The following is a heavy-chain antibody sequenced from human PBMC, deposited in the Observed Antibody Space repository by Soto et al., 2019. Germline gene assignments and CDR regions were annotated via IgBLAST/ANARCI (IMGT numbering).Heavy chain of an antibody. J-gene: IGHJ3*02. V-gene: IGHV1-18*01. CDR1: GYTFTSYV. D-gene: IGHD2-2*01. CDR3: ARYXREIVVVPAAISGDAFDI. Sequence: AAVMGSLKDSGYTFTSYVISWVRQAPGQVLECMGWISAYNGNTNYAQNLQGRVTKTTETSTRTAYMELRSLSSDDTAVYYCARYXREIVVVPAAISGDAFDIWG. CDR2: ISAYNGNT.